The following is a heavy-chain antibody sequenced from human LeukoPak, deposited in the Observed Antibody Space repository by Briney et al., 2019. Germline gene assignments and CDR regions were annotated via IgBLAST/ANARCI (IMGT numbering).Heavy chain of an antibody. V-gene: IGHV3-30-3*01. CDR2: VSYDGSNK. Sequence: PGGSLRLSCAASGFTFSRYTLHWVRQAPGKGLEWVAVVSYDGSNKYYADSVKGRFTISRDNSKNTLYLQMNSLRAEDTAVYYCARDLALYYDFWSGYYTPVDYYYGMDVWGQGTTVTVSS. D-gene: IGHD3-3*01. CDR3: ARDLALYYDFWSGYYTPVDYYYGMDV. J-gene: IGHJ6*02. CDR1: GFTFSRYT.